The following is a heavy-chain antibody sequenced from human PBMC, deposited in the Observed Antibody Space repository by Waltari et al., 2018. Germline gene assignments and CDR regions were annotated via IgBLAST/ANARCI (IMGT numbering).Heavy chain of an antibody. Sequence: EVQLVESGGGLVQPGGSLRLSCAASGFTFSSCDMHWVRQVTGKRLEWVSGIATGGDTNCPGSVKGRFTISRENAKNSLYLQMNSLRAEDTAVYYCAREGETSPGTWYFDLWGRGTLVTVSS. CDR2: IATGGDT. CDR1: GFTFSSCD. D-gene: IGHD2-2*01. CDR3: AREGETSPGTWYFDL. V-gene: IGHV3-13*01. J-gene: IGHJ2*01.